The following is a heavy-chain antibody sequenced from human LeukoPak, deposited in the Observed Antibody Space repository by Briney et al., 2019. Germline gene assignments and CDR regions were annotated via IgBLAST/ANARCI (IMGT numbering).Heavy chain of an antibody. CDR3: ASPSNVDTAMAPLDY. CDR1: GYTFTSYG. V-gene: IGHV1-18*01. Sequence: ASVKVSCKASGYTFTSYGISWVRQAPGQGLEWMGWISAYNGNTSYAQKLQGRVTMTTDTSTSTAYMELRSLRSDDTAVYYCASPSNVDTAMAPLDYWGQGTLVTVSS. CDR2: ISAYNGNT. J-gene: IGHJ4*02. D-gene: IGHD5-18*01.